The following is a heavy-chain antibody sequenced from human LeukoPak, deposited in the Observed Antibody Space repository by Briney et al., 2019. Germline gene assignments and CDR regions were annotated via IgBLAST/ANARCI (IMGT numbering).Heavy chain of an antibody. D-gene: IGHD1-26*01. Sequence: ASVKVSCKASGYTFTGYYMHWVRQSPGQGLEWMGWINPNSGGTNYAQKFQGWATMTRDTSISTAYMELSRLRSDDTAVYYCARDLVGATGGMYYFDYWGQGTLVTVSS. V-gene: IGHV1-2*04. J-gene: IGHJ4*02. CDR3: ARDLVGATGGMYYFDY. CDR1: GYTFTGYY. CDR2: INPNSGGT.